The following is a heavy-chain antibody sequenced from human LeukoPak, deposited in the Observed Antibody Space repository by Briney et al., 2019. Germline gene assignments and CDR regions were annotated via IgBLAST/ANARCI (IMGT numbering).Heavy chain of an antibody. J-gene: IGHJ4*02. D-gene: IGHD3-22*01. V-gene: IGHV1-69*13. CDR1: GGTFSSYA. CDR2: IIPIFGTA. CDR3: AVDVRDHYYDSSGYPPHFDY. Sequence: ASVKVSCKASGGTFSSYAISWVRQAPGQGLEWMGGIIPIFGTANYAQKFQGRVTITADESTSTAYMELSSLRSEDTAVYYGAVDVRDHYYDSSGYPPHFDYWGQGTLVTVSS.